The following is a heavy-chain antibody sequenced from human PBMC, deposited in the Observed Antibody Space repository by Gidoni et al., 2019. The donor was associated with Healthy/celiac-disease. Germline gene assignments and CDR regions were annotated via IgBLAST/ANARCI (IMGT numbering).Heavy chain of an antibody. CDR3: AREGIYDFWSGYYDY. J-gene: IGHJ4*02. Sequence: QVQLVASGGGVVQPGRSLRLSCAASGFTFSSYGMHWVRQAPGKGLEWVAVIWYDGSNKYYADSVKGRFTISRDNSKNTLYLQMNSLRAEDTAVYYCAREGIYDFWSGYYDYWGQGTLVTVSS. D-gene: IGHD3-3*01. CDR1: GFTFSSYG. CDR2: IWYDGSNK. V-gene: IGHV3-33*01.